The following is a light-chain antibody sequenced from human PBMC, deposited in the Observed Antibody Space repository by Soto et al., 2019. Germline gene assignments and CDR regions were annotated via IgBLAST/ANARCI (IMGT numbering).Light chain of an antibody. J-gene: IGLJ1*01. V-gene: IGLV1-40*01. CDR1: NSNIGAGFD. Sequence: QAVVTQPPSVSGAPGQRVTISCTGINSNIGAGFDVHWYQQLPGTAPKLLIYDNSNRPSGVPDRFSGSKSGTSASLAITGLQAEDEADYYCQSYDSSLSGYVFGTGTKVTVL. CDR3: QSYDSSLSGYV. CDR2: DNS.